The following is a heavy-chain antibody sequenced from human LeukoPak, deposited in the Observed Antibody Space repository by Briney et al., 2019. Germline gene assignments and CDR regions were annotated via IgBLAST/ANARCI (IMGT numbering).Heavy chain of an antibody. V-gene: IGHV1-69*04. CDR3: ARLAAAAFNWFDP. CDR1: GGTFSSYA. Sequence: ASVQVSCKASGGTFSSYAISWVRQAPGQGLEWMGRIIPILGIANYAQKFQGRVTITADKSTSTAYMELSSLRSEDTAVYYCARLAAAAFNWFDPWGQGTLVTVSS. D-gene: IGHD6-13*01. J-gene: IGHJ5*02. CDR2: IIPILGIA.